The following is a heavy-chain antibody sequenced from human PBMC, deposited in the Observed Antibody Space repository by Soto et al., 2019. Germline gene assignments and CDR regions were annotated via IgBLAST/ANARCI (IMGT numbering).Heavy chain of an antibody. Sequence: DVQLVESGGGLAKPGWSLRLSCEASGFTFGSYRMTWVHQLPGKGLEWVSSISPSGRDIYYADSLKGRFTISRDNAKNSLFLQMNSLRVEDTAVYYCARDLVGYCGGDCHFYWFDPWGQGTLVTVSS. CDR3: ARDLVGYCGGDCHFYWFDP. V-gene: IGHV3-21*01. CDR1: GFTFGSYR. J-gene: IGHJ5*02. D-gene: IGHD2-21*01. CDR2: ISPSGRDI.